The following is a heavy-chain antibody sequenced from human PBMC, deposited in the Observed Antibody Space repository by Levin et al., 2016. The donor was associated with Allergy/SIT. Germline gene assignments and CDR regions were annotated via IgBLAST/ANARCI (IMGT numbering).Heavy chain of an antibody. CDR2: IYPGDSDT. Sequence: VRQMPGKGLEWMGIIYPGDSDTRYSPSFQGQVTISADKSISTAYLQWSSLKASDTAMYYCARWGQILNYYYGMDVWGQGTTVTVSS. D-gene: IGHD3-16*01. V-gene: IGHV5-51*01. J-gene: IGHJ6*02. CDR3: ARWGQILNYYYGMDV.